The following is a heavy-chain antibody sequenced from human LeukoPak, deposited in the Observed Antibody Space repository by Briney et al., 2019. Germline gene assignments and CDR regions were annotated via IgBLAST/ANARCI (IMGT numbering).Heavy chain of an antibody. CDR1: GFTFSSYS. CDR3: ARTGGGSYYSFDY. V-gene: IGHV3-48*01. J-gene: IGHJ4*02. Sequence: GGSLRLSCAASGFTFSSYSMNWVRQAPGKGLEWVSYISSSSSTIYYADSVKGRFTISRDNAKNSLYLQMNSLRAEDTAVYCCARTGGGSYYSFDYWGQGTLVTVSS. CDR2: ISSSSSTI. D-gene: IGHD1-26*01.